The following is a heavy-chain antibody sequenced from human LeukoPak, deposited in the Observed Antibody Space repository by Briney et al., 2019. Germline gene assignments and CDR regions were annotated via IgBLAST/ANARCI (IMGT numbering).Heavy chain of an antibody. Sequence: PSETLSLTCTVSGGSINSTTYYWGWIRQPPGKGLEWIGSIYYSGSTYFNPSLKSRVTISVDTSKSQFSLKLSSLTAADTAVYYCARDLAIYGSNWYPEGWFDPWGQGTLVTVSS. CDR3: ARDLAIYGSNWYPEGWFDP. CDR2: IYYSGST. V-gene: IGHV4-39*07. J-gene: IGHJ5*02. CDR1: GGSINSTTYY. D-gene: IGHD6-13*01.